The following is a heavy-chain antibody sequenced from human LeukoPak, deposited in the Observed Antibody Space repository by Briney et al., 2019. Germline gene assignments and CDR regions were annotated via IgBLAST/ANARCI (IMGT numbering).Heavy chain of an antibody. CDR1: GFTFSSYA. CDR2: ISGSGGST. J-gene: IGHJ4*02. V-gene: IGHV3-23*01. CDR3: AKDFVLPGATGATFFDY. Sequence: PGGSLRLSCAASGFTFSSYAMSWVRHAPGKGLEWVSAISGSGGSTYYADSVKGRFTISRDNSKNTLYLQMNSLRAEDTAVYYCAKDFVLPGATGATFFDYWGQGTLVTVSS. D-gene: IGHD1-26*01.